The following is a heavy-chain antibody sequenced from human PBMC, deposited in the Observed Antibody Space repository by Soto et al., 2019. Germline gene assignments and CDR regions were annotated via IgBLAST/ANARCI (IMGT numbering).Heavy chain of an antibody. CDR2: VSRNGDNT. J-gene: IGHJ6*02. V-gene: IGHV3-64D*06. CDR3: VKADPRGYFYYYYGMDV. CDR1: GFTFSSYA. Sequence: PGGSLRLSCSTSGFTFSSYAMHWVRQAPGKGLEYVSAVSRNGDNTYYADSVKGRFTISRDNSKNTLYLQMTSLRVEDTAVYYCVKADPRGYFYYYYGMDVWGQGTTVTVSS. D-gene: IGHD1-26*01.